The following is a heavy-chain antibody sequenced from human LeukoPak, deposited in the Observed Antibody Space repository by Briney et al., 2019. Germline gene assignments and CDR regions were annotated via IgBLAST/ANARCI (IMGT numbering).Heavy chain of an antibody. CDR2: INPNSGGT. D-gene: IGHD6-13*01. CDR1: GYTFTGYY. J-gene: IGHJ5*02. CDR3: ARQITRAAGTSARLNWFDP. Sequence: GASVKVSCKASGYTFTGYYMHWVRQAPGQGLEWMGWINPNSGGTNYAQKFQGRVTMTRGTSISTAYLQWSSLKASDTAMYYCARQITRAAGTSARLNWFDPWGQGTQVTVSS. V-gene: IGHV1-2*02.